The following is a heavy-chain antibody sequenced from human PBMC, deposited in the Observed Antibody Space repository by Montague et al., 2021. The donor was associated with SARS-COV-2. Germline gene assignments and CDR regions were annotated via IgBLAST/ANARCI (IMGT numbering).Heavy chain of an antibody. J-gene: IGHJ5*02. D-gene: IGHD3-10*01. V-gene: IGHV4-34*01. CDR3: ARRNYYGSGSYYNSGLDP. Sequence: STNYNPSLKSRVTISVDTSKNQFSLKLSSVTAADTAVYYCARRNYYGSGSYYNSGLDPGGEGILVTV. CDR2: ST.